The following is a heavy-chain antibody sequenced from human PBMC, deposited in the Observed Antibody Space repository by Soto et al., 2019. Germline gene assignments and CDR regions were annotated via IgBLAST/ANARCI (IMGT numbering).Heavy chain of an antibody. J-gene: IGHJ4*02. D-gene: IGHD3-10*01. Sequence: GGSLRLSCAASGFPFSSYGMHWVRQAPGKGLEWVAVIWYDGSNKYYADSVKGRFTISRDNSKNTLYLQMNSLRAEDTAVYYCAREGVSMVRGVTSYYFDYWGQGTLVTVSS. V-gene: IGHV3-33*01. CDR1: GFPFSSYG. CDR3: AREGVSMVRGVTSYYFDY. CDR2: IWYDGSNK.